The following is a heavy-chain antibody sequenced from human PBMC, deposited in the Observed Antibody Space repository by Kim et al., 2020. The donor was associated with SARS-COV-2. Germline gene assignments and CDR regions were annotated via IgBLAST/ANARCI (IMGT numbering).Heavy chain of an antibody. D-gene: IGHD5-18*01. CDR1: GFTFDDYG. J-gene: IGHJ5*02. CDR3: ARDLVDTAMVNWFDP. CDR2: INWNGGST. V-gene: IGHV3-20*04. Sequence: GGSLRLSCAASGFTFDDYGMSWVRQAPGKGLEWVSGINWNGGSTGYADSVKGRFTISRDNAKNSLYLQMNSLRAEDTALYYCARDLVDTAMVNWFDPWGQGTLVTVSS.